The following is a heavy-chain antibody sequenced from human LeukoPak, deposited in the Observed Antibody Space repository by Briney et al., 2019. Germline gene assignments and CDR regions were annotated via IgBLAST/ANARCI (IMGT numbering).Heavy chain of an antibody. V-gene: IGHV3-23*01. Sequence: PGGSLRLSCAASGLTFSNYAMTWVRQAPGKGLEWVSALSGSGGSAYYADSVKGRFTISRDNAKNSLYLQMNSLRDEDTAAYYCARDVTANWGLYWGQGTLVTVSS. CDR2: LSGSGGSA. D-gene: IGHD7-27*01. CDR1: GLTFSNYA. J-gene: IGHJ4*02. CDR3: ARDVTANWGLY.